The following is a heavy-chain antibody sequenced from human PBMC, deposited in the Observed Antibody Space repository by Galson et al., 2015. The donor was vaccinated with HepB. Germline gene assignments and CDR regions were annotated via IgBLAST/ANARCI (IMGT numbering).Heavy chain of an antibody. CDR3: AADRGGRDDAFDI. J-gene: IGHJ3*02. CDR1: GFTFTSSA. D-gene: IGHD1-26*01. CDR2: IVVGSGNT. V-gene: IGHV1-58*02. Sequence: SVKVSCKASGFTFTSSAMQWVRQARGQRLEWIGWIVVGSGNTNYAQKFQERVTITRDMSTSTAYMELSSLRSEDTAVYYCAADRGGRDDAFDIWGQGTMVTVSS.